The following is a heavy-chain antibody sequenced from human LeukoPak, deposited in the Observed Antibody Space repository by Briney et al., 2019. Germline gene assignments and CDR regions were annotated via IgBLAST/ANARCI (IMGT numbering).Heavy chain of an antibody. Sequence: SETLPLTCAVYGGSFSGYYWSWIRQPPGKGLEWIGEINHSGSTNYNPSLKSRVTISVDTSKNQFSLKLSSVTAADTAVYYCARGRWYSYGNYYFDYWGQGTLVTVSS. CDR2: INHSGST. CDR3: ARGRWYSYGNYYFDY. CDR1: GGSFSGYY. D-gene: IGHD5-18*01. V-gene: IGHV4-34*01. J-gene: IGHJ4*02.